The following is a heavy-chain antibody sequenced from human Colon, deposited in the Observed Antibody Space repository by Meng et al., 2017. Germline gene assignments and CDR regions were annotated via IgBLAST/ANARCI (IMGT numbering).Heavy chain of an antibody. CDR3: ARASIKYCSGGSCYSSHFDY. CDR1: GGSISSGDYF. D-gene: IGHD2-15*01. CDR2: IYYSGST. Sequence: QVQLQESGPGLVKPSQTLSLTCTASGGSISSGDYFWSWIRQPPGKGLEWIGYIYYSGSTYYNPSLKSRVTISVDTSKNQFSLKLSSVTAADTAVYYCARASIKYCSGGSCYSSHFDYWGQGTLVTVSS. V-gene: IGHV4-30-4*01. J-gene: IGHJ4*02.